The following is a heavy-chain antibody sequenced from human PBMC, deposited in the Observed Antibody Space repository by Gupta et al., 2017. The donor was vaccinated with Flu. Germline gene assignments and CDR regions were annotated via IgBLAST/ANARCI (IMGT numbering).Heavy chain of an antibody. Sequence: QITLKESGPTLVKPTETLTLTCTFSGFSTSTSGVGVGWIRQPPQKALEWLGISYWNDDTRYSPSLGSWVTIAKGTSKDQMVLIMTNMDPVDTATYFCAHVGDYGDSYFAYWGQGTLVTVSS. D-gene: IGHD4-17*01. CDR3: AHVGDYGDSYFAY. V-gene: IGHV2-5*01. CDR2: SYWNDDT. J-gene: IGHJ4*02. CDR1: GFSTSTSGVG.